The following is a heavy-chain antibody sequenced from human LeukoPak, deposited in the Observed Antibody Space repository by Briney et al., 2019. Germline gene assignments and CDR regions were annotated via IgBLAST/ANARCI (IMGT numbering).Heavy chain of an antibody. J-gene: IGHJ6*02. CDR3: ARDPGHYYYGMDV. Sequence: GGSLRLSCAASGFTFSSYSMNLVRQAPGKGLEWVSSISSSSSYIYYADSAKGRFTISRDNAKNSLYLQMNSLRAEDTAVYYCARDPGHYYYGMDVWGQGTTVTVSS. CDR2: ISSSSSYI. CDR1: GFTFSSYS. V-gene: IGHV3-21*01.